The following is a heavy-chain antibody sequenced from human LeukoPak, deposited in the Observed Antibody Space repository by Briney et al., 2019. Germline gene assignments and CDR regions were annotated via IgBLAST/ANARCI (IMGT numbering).Heavy chain of an antibody. CDR3: ARVKVGGYYYYGMDV. CDR1: GFTFSSYA. D-gene: IGHD3-16*01. J-gene: IGHJ6*02. V-gene: IGHV3-30-3*01. CDR2: ISYDGSNK. Sequence: GGSLRLSCAASGFTFSSYAMHWVRQAPGKGLEWVAVISYDGSNKYYADSVKGRFTISRDNSKNTLYLQMNSLRAEDTAVYYCARVKVGGYYYYGMDVWGQGTTVTVSS.